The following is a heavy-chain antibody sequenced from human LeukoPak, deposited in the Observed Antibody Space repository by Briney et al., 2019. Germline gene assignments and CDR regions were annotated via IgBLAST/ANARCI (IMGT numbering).Heavy chain of an antibody. D-gene: IGHD3-3*01. J-gene: IGHJ5*02. CDR2: IYYSGST. CDR1: GGSISSYY. Sequence: SETLSLTCTVSGGSISSYYWSWIRQPPGKGLEWIGFIYYSGSTNYNPSLKSRVTISVDTSKNQFSLKLSSVTAADTAVYYCARDNRFWSGYYTNWFDPWGQGTLVTVSS. CDR3: ARDNRFWSGYYTNWFDP. V-gene: IGHV4-59*01.